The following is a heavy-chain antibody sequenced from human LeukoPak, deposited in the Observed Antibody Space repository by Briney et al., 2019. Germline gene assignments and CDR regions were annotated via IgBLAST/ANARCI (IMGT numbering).Heavy chain of an antibody. CDR3: ARDGDYDFWSGYYYYYYYGMDV. J-gene: IGHJ6*02. D-gene: IGHD3-3*01. CDR1: GYTFTGYY. CDR2: INPNSGGT. V-gene: IGHV1-2*04. Sequence: ASVKVSCKASGYTFTGYYMHWVRQAPGQGLEWMGWINPNSGGTNYAQKFQGWVTMTRDTSISTAYMELSRLRSDDTAVYYCARDGDYDFWSGYYYYYYYGMDVWGQGTTVTVSS.